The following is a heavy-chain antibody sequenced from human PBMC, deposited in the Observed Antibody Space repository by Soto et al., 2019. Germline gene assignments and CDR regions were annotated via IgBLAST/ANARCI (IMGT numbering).Heavy chain of an antibody. CDR1: GGSISSSSYY. V-gene: IGHV4-39*01. Sequence: SETLSLTWTVSGGSISSSSYYWVWIRQPPGKGLEWIGSIYYSGTTYYNPSLKSRVTISVDTSKNQFSLKLRSVTAADTAVYYCARQSPDYLGSVGWFDPWGQGTLLTVPS. CDR3: ARQSPDYLGSVGWFDP. CDR2: IYYSGTT. D-gene: IGHD1-26*01. J-gene: IGHJ5*02.